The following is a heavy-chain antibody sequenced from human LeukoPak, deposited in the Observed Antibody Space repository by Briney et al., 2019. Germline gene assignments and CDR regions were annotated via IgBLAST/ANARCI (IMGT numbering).Heavy chain of an antibody. CDR3: AKEGAGWYFDL. CDR1: GFTFRGYA. V-gene: IGHV3-23*01. CDR2: IRVDGETT. J-gene: IGHJ2*01. Sequence: GGSLRLSCVDSGFTFRGYAMTWVRQAPGKGLEWVSTIRVDGETTYYADSVKGRFIISRDNSKNTLYLQMNSLTVEDTAVYHCAKEGAGWYFDLWGRGTLVTVSS. D-gene: IGHD6-13*01.